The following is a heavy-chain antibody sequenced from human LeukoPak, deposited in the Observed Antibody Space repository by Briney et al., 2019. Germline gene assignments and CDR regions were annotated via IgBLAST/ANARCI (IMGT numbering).Heavy chain of an antibody. J-gene: IGHJ4*02. D-gene: IGHD3-3*01. CDR1: GGSISSYF. Sequence: PAETLSLTCNVSGGSISSYFWSWIRQPPGKRLEWLGYIYYSGSTNYNPSLTSRVTISLDTSKNQFSLKLSSVTAADTAVYYCARRRGDFWSDYYAFDYWGQGTLVTISS. CDR3: ARRRGDFWSDYYAFDY. CDR2: IYYSGST. V-gene: IGHV4-59*08.